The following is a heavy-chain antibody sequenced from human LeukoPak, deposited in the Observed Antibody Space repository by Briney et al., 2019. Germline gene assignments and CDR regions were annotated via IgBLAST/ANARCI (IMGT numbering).Heavy chain of an antibody. CDR3: ARDLASCHARKCGAFDI. J-gene: IGHJ3*02. D-gene: IGHD2-2*01. CDR2: IIPIFGRA. Sequence: SVKVSCKASGGTFTSYAISWVRQAPGQGQEWMGGIIPIFGRANYAQKFQGRVTITTDESKSKAYMELRSLRHKDTAVYYCARDLASCHARKCGAFDIWGQGTMVTVSS. V-gene: IGHV1-69*05. CDR1: GGTFTSYA.